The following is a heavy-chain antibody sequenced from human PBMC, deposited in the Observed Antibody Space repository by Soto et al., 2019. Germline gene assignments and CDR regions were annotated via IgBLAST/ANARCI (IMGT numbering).Heavy chain of an antibody. D-gene: IGHD6-6*01. CDR3: ASAGYSSSSNWFDP. J-gene: IGHJ5*02. CDR1: GGSISSYY. V-gene: IGHV4-59*01. Sequence: SETLSLTCTVSGGSISSYYWSWIRQPPGKGLEWIGYIYYSWSTNYNPSLKSRATISVDTSKNQFSLKLSSVTAADTAVYYCASAGYSSSSNWFDPWGQGTLVTVSS. CDR2: IYYSWST.